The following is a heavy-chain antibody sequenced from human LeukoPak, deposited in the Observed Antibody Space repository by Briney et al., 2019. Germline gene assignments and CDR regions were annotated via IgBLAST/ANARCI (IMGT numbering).Heavy chain of an antibody. V-gene: IGHV3-7*01. CDR3: VGGDY. J-gene: IGHJ4*02. CDR2: INQDGSDK. CDR1: GFTFGEYA. Sequence: GGSLRLSCRASGFTFGEYAMSWVRQAPGKGLECVANINQDGSDKYYVDSVKGRFTISRDNTKNSLYLQMNSLRAEDTAVYYCVGGDYWGQGTLVTVSS.